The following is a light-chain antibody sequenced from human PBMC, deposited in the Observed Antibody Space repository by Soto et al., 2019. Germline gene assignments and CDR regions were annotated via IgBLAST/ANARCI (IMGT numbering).Light chain of an antibody. CDR1: RSNIGNNY. CDR3: AAWDDSLSAL. V-gene: IGLV1-47*01. J-gene: IGLJ2*01. Sequence: QSVLTQPPSASGTPGQRVTISCSGSRSNIGNNYVYWYKQLPGTAPKLLIYENNQRRSGVTDRFSGSKSVTSASLAISGLRSEDEADYYCAAWDDSLSALFGGGTKLTVL. CDR2: ENN.